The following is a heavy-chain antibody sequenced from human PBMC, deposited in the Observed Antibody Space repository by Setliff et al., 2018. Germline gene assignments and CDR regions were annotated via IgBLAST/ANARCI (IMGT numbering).Heavy chain of an antibody. CDR2: ISSSGGT. CDR3: AIIWGYGDFSFGY. J-gene: IGHJ4*02. D-gene: IGHD4-17*01. V-gene: IGHV4-59*01. Sequence: SETLSLTCTVSGGSISGFAWNWIRQFPGKRLEWIGEISSSGGTLYTPSLRSRVSMSVDTSRNQFSLNLTSMTAADTAVYYCAIIWGYGDFSFGYWGQGTLVTVSS. CDR1: GGSISGFA.